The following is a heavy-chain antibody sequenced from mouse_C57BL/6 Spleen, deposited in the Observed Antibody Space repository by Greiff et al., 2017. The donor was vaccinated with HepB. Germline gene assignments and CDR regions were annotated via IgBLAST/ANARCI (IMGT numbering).Heavy chain of an antibody. CDR3: ARERDYYDYDEGYPWFAC. V-gene: IGHV1-85*01. Sequence: VQLQQSGPELVKPGSSVKLSCNASGYTFTSYDTNWVMQRPGQGLEWIGWIYPRDGSTKYTEKFKGKATLTVDTSSSTAYMELHSLTSEDSAVYFCARERDYYDYDEGYPWFACWGQGTLVTVSA. CDR2: IYPRDGST. CDR1: GYTFTSYD. J-gene: IGHJ3*01. D-gene: IGHD2-4*01.